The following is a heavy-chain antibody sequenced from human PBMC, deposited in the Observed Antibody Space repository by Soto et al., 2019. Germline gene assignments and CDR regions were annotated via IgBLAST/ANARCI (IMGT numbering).Heavy chain of an antibody. CDR2: INHSGST. CDR3: ARDLNRLHSSRVY. D-gene: IGHD6-13*01. Sequence: ASETLSLTCAVYGGSFSGYYWSWIRQPPGKGLEWIGEINHSGSTNYNPSLKSRVTISVDTSKNQFSLKLSSVTAADTAVYYCARDLNRLHSSRVYWGQGTLVTVSS. V-gene: IGHV4-34*01. CDR1: GGSFSGYY. J-gene: IGHJ4*02.